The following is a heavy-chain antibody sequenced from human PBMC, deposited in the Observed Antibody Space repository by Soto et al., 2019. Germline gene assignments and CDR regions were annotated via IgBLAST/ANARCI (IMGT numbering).Heavy chain of an antibody. CDR3: ARDFHVDTAMDDAFDI. D-gene: IGHD5-18*01. V-gene: IGHV1-69*01. Sequence: QVQLVQSGAEVKKPGSSVKVSCKASGGTFSSYAISWVRQAPGQGLEWMGGIIPSFGTANYAQKFQGRVTITADESTSTAYMELSSLRSEDTAVYYCARDFHVDTAMDDAFDIWGQGTMVTVSS. CDR2: IIPSFGTA. J-gene: IGHJ3*02. CDR1: GGTFSSYA.